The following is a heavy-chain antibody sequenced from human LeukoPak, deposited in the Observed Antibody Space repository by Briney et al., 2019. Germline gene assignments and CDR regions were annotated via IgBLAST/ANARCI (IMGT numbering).Heavy chain of an antibody. V-gene: IGHV1-2*02. D-gene: IGHD6-6*01. CDR1: GYTFTGYY. CDR3: ARMLVAARPNYYYYMDV. J-gene: IGHJ6*03. CDR2: INPNSGGT. Sequence: ASVKVSCKASGYTFTGYYMHWVRQAPGQGLEWMGWINPNSGGTNYAQKFQGRVTMTRDTSISTAYMELSRLRSDDTAVYYCARMLVAARPNYYYYMDVWGKGTTVTVSS.